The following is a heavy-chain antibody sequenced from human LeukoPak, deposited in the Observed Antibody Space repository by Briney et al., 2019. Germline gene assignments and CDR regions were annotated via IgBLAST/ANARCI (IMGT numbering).Heavy chain of an antibody. CDR3: VRHCPTLILKAADYFDP. D-gene: IGHD3/OR15-3a*01. CDR2: IYYTGST. J-gene: IGHJ5*02. V-gene: IGHV4-39*01. CDR1: GGSLTTNNYY. Sequence: SETLSLICTVSGGSLTTNNYYWGWIRQPPGKGLEWIVTIYYTGSTYYNPSLKSRVTISVDTSESQLFLKMNSVTAADTAIYYCVRHCPTLILKAADYFDPWGQGTLVTVSP.